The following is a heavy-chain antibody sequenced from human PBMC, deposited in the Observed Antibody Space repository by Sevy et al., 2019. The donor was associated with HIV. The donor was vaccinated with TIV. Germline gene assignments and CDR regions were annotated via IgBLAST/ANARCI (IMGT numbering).Heavy chain of an antibody. CDR1: GYSFTSYW. D-gene: IGHD3-3*01. Sequence: GESLKIYCKGSGYSFTSYWIGWVRQMPGKGLEWMGLIYPSDSDTRYSPSFEGQVTISADKSISTAYLQGSSLKASDTAMYYCARHTGIYDSWSGASGWLGWFDPWDQGTLVTVSS. V-gene: IGHV5-51*01. J-gene: IGHJ5*02. CDR3: ARHTGIYDSWSGASGWLGWFDP. CDR2: IYPSDSDT.